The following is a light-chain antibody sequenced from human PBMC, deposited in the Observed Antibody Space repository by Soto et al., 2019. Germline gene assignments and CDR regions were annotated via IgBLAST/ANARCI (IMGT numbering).Light chain of an antibody. V-gene: IGLV8-61*01. CDR1: SGSVSITSY. CDR3: ALYLGGGITV. CDR2: STN. Sequence: QTVVTQEPSISVSPGGTVTLTCGLTSGSVSITSYPSWFQQTPGQAPRTLIYSTNTRSSGVSDRFSGSNLGSKAALTITGAQAADESHYYCALYLGGGITVFGGGTKLTVL. J-gene: IGLJ3*02.